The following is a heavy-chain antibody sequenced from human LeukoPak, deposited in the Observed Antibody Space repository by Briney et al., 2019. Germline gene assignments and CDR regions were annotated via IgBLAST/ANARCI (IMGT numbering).Heavy chain of an antibody. J-gene: IGHJ4*02. CDR1: GFTFSTYA. V-gene: IGHV3-23*01. CDR2: ISSSGGST. Sequence: GGSLRLSCAASGFTFSTYAMSWVRQAPGKGLEWVSTISSSGGSTYYADSVKGRFTISRDNSKNTLFLQMNSLRAEDTAVYYCARELAAAADYWGQGTLVTVSS. D-gene: IGHD2-2*01. CDR3: ARELAAAADY.